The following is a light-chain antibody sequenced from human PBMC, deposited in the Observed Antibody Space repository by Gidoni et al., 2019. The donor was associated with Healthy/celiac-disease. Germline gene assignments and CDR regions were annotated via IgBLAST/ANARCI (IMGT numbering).Light chain of an antibody. CDR1: QSLLHSNGYNY. CDR2: LGS. V-gene: IGKV2-28*01. Sequence: DMVMTQSPLSLPVTPGEPASLSCMSSQSLLHSNGYNYLDWYLQKPGQSPQLLIDLGSNRASGVPDRFSGSGSGTDFTLKISRVEAEDVGVYYCMQALQTRTFGQGTKLEIK. J-gene: IGKJ2*02. CDR3: MQALQTRT.